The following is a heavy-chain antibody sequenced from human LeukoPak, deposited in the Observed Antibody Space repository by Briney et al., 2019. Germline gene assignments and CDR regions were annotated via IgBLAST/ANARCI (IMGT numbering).Heavy chain of an antibody. CDR3: VKGDLGYCSGGGCYAYYFDY. J-gene: IGHJ4*02. Sequence: GGSLRLSCAASGFTSKTYWLNWVRQAPGKGLEYVSAISSNGGSTYYADSVKGRFTISRDNSKNTLYLQMSSLRAEDTAVYYCVKGDLGYCSGGGCYAYYFDYWGQGTLVTVSS. CDR1: GFTSKTYW. D-gene: IGHD2-15*01. CDR2: ISSNGGST. V-gene: IGHV3-64D*06.